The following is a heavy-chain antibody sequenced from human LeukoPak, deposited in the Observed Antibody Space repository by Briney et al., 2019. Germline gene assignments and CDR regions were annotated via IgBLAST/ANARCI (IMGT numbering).Heavy chain of an antibody. CDR3: VREARGYHYTYFDY. D-gene: IGHD5-18*01. CDR1: GFTLGSHD. Sequence: QAAGSLRLSCTASGFTLGSHDMHWVRQIPGQGLEWVAAVSSGFHAFFADSVQGRFTVSREDARNSLYLQMNSLRAGDTAVYYCVREARGYHYTYFDYWGQGTLVTVSS. V-gene: IGHV3-13*01. CDR2: VSSGFHA. J-gene: IGHJ4*02.